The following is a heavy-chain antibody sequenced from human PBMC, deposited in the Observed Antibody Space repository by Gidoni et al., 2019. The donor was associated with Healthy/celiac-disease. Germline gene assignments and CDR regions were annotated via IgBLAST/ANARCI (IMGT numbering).Heavy chain of an antibody. Sequence: EVQLVESGGGLVKPGGSLRLSCAASGFTLSNAWMSWVRQAPGKGLEWVGRIKSKTDGGTTDYAAPVKGRFTISRDDSKNTLYLQMNSLKTEDTAVYYRTTEGVGAKTGAFDIWGQGTMVTVSS. J-gene: IGHJ3*02. CDR3: TTEGVGAKTGAFDI. D-gene: IGHD1-26*01. CDR2: IKSKTDGGTT. V-gene: IGHV3-15*01. CDR1: GFTLSNAW.